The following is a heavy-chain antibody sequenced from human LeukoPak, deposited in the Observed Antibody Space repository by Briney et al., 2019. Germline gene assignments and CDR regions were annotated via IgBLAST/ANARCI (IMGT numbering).Heavy chain of an antibody. CDR1: GGSISSYY. CDR2: IYYSGST. D-gene: IGHD4-17*01. CDR3: ARADYGDYGPYYYYYMDA. V-gene: IGHV4-59*08. Sequence: SETLSLTCTVSGGSISSYYWSWIRQPPGKGLEWIGYIYYSGSTYYNPSLKSRVTISVDTSKNQFSLKLSSVTAADTAVYYCARADYGDYGPYYYYYMDAWGKGTTVTISS. J-gene: IGHJ6*03.